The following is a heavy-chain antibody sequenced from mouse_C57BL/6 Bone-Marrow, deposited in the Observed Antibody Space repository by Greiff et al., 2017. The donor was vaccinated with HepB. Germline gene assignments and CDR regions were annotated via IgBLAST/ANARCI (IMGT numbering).Heavy chain of an antibody. CDR1: GYTFTSYW. V-gene: IGHV1-69*01. J-gene: IGHJ2*01. D-gene: IGHD3-2*02. CDR3: AREETAQASYYFDY. CDR2: IDPSDSYT. Sequence: LQQPGAELVMPGASVKLSCKASGYTFTSYWMHWVKQRPGQGLEWIGEIDPSDSYTNYNQKFKGKSTLTVDKSSSTAYMQLSSLTSEDSAVYYCAREETAQASYYFDYWGQGTTLTVSS.